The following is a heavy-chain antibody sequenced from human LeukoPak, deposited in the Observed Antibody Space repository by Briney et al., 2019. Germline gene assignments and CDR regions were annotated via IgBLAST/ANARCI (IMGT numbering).Heavy chain of an antibody. V-gene: IGHV3-48*03. CDR2: ISSSGSTI. J-gene: IGHJ4*02. Sequence: TGGSLRLSCAASGFTFSSYETNWVRQAPGKGLEWVSYISSSGSTIYYADSVKGRFTMSRDNAKNSLYLQMNCLRAEDTAVYYCAREVKQWLVRGDFDYWGQGTLVTVSS. D-gene: IGHD6-19*01. CDR3: AREVKQWLVRGDFDY. CDR1: GFTFSSYE.